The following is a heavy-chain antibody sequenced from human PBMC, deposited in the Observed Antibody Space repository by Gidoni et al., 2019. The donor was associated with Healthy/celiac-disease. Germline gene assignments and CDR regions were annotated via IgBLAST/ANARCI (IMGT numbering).Heavy chain of an antibody. D-gene: IGHD2-15*01. Sequence: EVQLVESGGGLVQPGGSLRLSCAASGYTFSSSWMSWVRQAPGKGLSWVANIRQDGGEKYYVDSVKGRFTISRDNAKISLYLQMNSLRAEDTAVYYCARDQGLYCSGGSCASESFFDYWGQGTLVTVSS. CDR2: IRQDGGEK. CDR1: GYTFSSSW. CDR3: ARDQGLYCSGGSCASESFFDY. J-gene: IGHJ4*02. V-gene: IGHV3-7*01.